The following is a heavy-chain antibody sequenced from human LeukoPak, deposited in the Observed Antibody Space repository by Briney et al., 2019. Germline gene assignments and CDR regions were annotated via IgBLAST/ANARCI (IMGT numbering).Heavy chain of an antibody. J-gene: IGHJ5*02. V-gene: IGHV4-34*01. CDR3: ARDSGTTGEVKFDP. CDR2: INHSGST. CDR1: GGSFSGYY. Sequence: SETLSLTCAVYGGSFSGYYWSWIRQPPGKGLEWIGEINHSGSTNYNPALQSRLSISIDTSKNQFSLKLMSVTAADTAVYYCARDSGTTGEVKFDPWGQGTLVTVSS. D-gene: IGHD3-10*01.